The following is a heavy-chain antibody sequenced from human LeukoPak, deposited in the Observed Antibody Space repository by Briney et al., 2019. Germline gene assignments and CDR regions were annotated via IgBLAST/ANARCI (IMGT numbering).Heavy chain of an antibody. CDR2: ISGGGGST. CDR3: AKGGKWDVMPFDY. D-gene: IGHD1-26*01. V-gene: IGHV3-23*01. CDR1: GFTFTSYS. Sequence: GGSLRLSCAASGFTFTSYSMNWVRQAPGKGLEWVSTISGGGGSTYYADSVKGRFTISRDNSKNTLYLQVNSLRAEDTAVYYCAKGGKWDVMPFDYWGQGTLVTVSS. J-gene: IGHJ4*02.